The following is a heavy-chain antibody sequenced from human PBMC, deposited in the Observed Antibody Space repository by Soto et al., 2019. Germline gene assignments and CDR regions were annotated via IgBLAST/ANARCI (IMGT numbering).Heavy chain of an antibody. CDR3: ARGSGSGSADIVVVPAAPDYYYYYVDG. CDR2: INNSGST. V-gene: IGHV4-34*01. D-gene: IGHD2-2*01. Sequence: PSEPLSLTYAVYGGSFSGYYWSWIRQPPGKGMECIGEINNSGSTNYNPSLKSRGTISVDTSKNQLSLKLSSVTAADTAVYYCARGSGSGSADIVVVPAAPDYYYYYVDGWGKGTTVAVTS. CDR1: GGSFSGYY. J-gene: IGHJ6*03.